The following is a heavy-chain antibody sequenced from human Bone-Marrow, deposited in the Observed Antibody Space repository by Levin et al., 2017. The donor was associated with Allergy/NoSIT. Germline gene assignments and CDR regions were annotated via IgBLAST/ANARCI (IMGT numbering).Heavy chain of an antibody. CDR2: INPDNGAT. J-gene: IGHJ2*01. CDR3: ARGYGGRLTPLWFFDL. Sequence: GESLKISCKASGYTFTDDYIHWVRQAPGQGLEWMGWINPDNGATSFAQKFQGRVTITRDTSISTAYMEVNRLKSDDTAIYYCARGYGGRLTPLWFFDLWGRGTLVTVSS. V-gene: IGHV1-2*02. D-gene: IGHD4-23*01. CDR1: GYTFTDDY.